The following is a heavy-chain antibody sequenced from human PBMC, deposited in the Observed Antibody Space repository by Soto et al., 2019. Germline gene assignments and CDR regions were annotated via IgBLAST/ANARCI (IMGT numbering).Heavy chain of an antibody. V-gene: IGHV1-2*04. J-gene: IGHJ6*02. CDR1: GYTFTGYY. D-gene: IGHD2-15*01. CDR3: AGGRDAASQFYSPHGMDV. CDR2: INPNSGGA. Sequence: GASVKVSCKASGYTFTGYYMHWVRQAPGQGLEWMGWINPNSGGANYAQKLQGWVTMTRDTSINTAYMELRRLRSDDTAIYFCAGGRDAASQFYSPHGMDVWGQGTKVTVSS.